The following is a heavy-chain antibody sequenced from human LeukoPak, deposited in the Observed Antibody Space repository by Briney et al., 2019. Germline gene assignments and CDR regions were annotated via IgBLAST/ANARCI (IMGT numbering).Heavy chain of an antibody. CDR2: INPSSGDT. V-gene: IGHV1-2*02. CDR3: ARDYERIIMVRGVPLSPQTVFDP. CDR1: GYTFTGYY. J-gene: IGHJ5*02. Sequence: ASVKVSCKASGYTFTGYYMHWVRQAPGQGLEWMGWINPSSGDTNYAQNLQGRVTMTRDTSISTAYMELSRLRSDDTAVYYCARDYERIIMVRGVPLSPQTVFDPWGQGTLVTVSS. D-gene: IGHD3-10*01.